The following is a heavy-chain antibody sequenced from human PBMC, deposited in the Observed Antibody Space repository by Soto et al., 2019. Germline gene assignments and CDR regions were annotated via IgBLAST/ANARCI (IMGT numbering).Heavy chain of an antibody. J-gene: IGHJ4*02. CDR1: GFTFSSYA. CDR2: ISGSGGST. V-gene: IGHV3-23*01. Sequence: PGGSLRLSCAASGFTFSSYATSWVRQAPGKGLEWVSAISGSGGSTYCADSVKGRFTISRDNSKNTLYLQMNSLRAEDTAVYYCAKDSSRQWLVASYFDYWGQGTLVTVSS. D-gene: IGHD6-19*01. CDR3: AKDSSRQWLVASYFDY.